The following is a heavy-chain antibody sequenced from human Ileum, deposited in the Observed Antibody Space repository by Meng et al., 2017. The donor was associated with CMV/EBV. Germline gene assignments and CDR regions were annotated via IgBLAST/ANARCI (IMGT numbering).Heavy chain of an antibody. Sequence: SGGTLSSYTSSWVRQAPGQGLEWMGRIIPILGIANYAQKFQGRVTITADKSTSTAYMELSSLRSEDTAVYYCARYYDFWSGLNWFDPWGQGTLVTVSS. D-gene: IGHD3-3*01. J-gene: IGHJ5*02. V-gene: IGHV1-69*02. CDR1: GGTLSSYT. CDR2: IIPILGIA. CDR3: ARYYDFWSGLNWFDP.